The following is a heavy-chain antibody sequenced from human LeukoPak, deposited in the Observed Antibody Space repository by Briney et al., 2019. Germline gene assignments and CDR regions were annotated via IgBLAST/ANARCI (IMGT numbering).Heavy chain of an antibody. CDR3: AKDRPVYSYGSSAYHYDVFDI. CDR2: ISASSGST. D-gene: IGHD3-22*01. Sequence: GGSLRLSCAVSGFTFNNYDMSWVRKAPGKGLEWVSGISASSGSTYYADSVRGRFTISKDNSKNTLFLQMNSLRAEDTALYYCAKDRPVYSYGSSAYHYDVFDIWGQGTMITVSS. V-gene: IGHV3-23*01. CDR1: GFTFNNYD. J-gene: IGHJ3*02.